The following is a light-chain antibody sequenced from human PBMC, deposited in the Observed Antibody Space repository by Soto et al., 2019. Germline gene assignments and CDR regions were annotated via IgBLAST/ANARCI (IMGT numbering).Light chain of an antibody. CDR2: EVS. CDR3: SSYTSSSTPYV. CDR1: SSDVGGYNY. Sequence: QSALTQPASVSGSPGQSITISCTGTSSDVGGYNYVSWYQQHPGKARKLMIYEVSNRPSGVSNRFSGSKSGNTASLTISGLQAEDEADYYCSSYTSSSTPYVFGTGTKLTVL. V-gene: IGLV2-14*01. J-gene: IGLJ1*01.